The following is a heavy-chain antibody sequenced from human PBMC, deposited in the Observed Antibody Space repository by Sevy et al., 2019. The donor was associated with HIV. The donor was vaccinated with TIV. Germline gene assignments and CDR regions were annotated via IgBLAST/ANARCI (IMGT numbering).Heavy chain of an antibody. CDR1: GFNFSSYW. D-gene: IGHD4-17*01. J-gene: IGHJ6*02. V-gene: IGHV3-74*01. CDR3: GRAESVSTRNAMDV. CDR2: ISGDGSIT. Sequence: GGSLRLSCAASGFNFSSYWMHWVRQAPGKGLVWVSRISGDGSITNYADSVKGRFTFSRDNAKNTVYLQMNSLRVEDTALYYCGRAESVSTRNAMDVWGQGTTVTVSS.